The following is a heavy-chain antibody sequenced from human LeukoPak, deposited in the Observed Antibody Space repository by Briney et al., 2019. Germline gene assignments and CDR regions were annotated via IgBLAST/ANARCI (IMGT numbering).Heavy chain of an antibody. J-gene: IGHJ4*02. V-gene: IGHV3-23*01. CDR2: ISGGGGVT. CDR3: AKGPPVAKIGIFYY. D-gene: IGHD2-21*01. CDR1: GFTFSSYA. Sequence: GVSLRLSCAASGFTFSSYAMSWVRQAPGKGLEWVSSISGGGGVTYYADSVKGRFTISRDNSKNTAYLQMNSLRAEDTAVYYCAKGPPVAKIGIFYYWGQGTLVTVSS.